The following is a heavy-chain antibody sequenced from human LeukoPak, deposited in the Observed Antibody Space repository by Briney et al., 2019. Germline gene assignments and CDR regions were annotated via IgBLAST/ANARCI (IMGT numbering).Heavy chain of an antibody. CDR3: ARVARGGLLYYYYYYYMDV. CDR1: GFTFSSYG. Sequence: GGSLRLSCAASGFTFSSYGMSWVRQAPGKGLEWVSAISGSGGSTYYADSVKGRFTISRDNSKNTLYLQMNSLRAKDTAVYYCARVARGGLLYYYYYYYMDVWGKGTTVTISS. J-gene: IGHJ6*03. D-gene: IGHD2-2*01. V-gene: IGHV3-23*01. CDR2: ISGSGGST.